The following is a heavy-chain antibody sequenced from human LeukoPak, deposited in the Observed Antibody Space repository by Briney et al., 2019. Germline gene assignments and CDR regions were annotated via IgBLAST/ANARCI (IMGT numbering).Heavy chain of an antibody. J-gene: IGHJ4*02. D-gene: IGHD1-1*01. V-gene: IGHV4-39*01. CDR1: AGSISSTSYY. CDR2: IYYSGDT. CDR3: EGADREEAYNHRIDY. Sequence: SETLSLTCTASAGSISSTSYYWGWIRQSPGKGLEWIGSIYYSGDTYYSPSLKSRVTISVDTAKNQFSLKVTSVTAADTAVYYCEGADREEAYNHRIDYWGQGTLVTVAS.